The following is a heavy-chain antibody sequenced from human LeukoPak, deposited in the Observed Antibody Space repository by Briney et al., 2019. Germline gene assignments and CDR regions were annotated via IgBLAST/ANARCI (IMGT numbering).Heavy chain of an antibody. CDR3: ARQTSVDNRLDAFDI. D-gene: IGHD3-22*01. J-gene: IGHJ3*02. CDR1: GGSISSSSYY. Sequence: SETLSLTCTVSGGSISSSSYYWGWIRQPPGKGLEWIGSIYYSGSTYYNPSLKSRVTISVDTSKNQFSLKLSSVTAADTAVYYCARQTSVDNRLDAFDIWGQGTMVTVSS. V-gene: IGHV4-39*01. CDR2: IYYSGST.